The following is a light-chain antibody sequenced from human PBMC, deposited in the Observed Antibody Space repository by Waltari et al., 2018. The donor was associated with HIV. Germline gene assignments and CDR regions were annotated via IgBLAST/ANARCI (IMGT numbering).Light chain of an antibody. CDR2: ENN. CDR1: SSNLGNNY. J-gene: IGLJ2*01. CDR3: GTWDTSLSAVL. V-gene: IGLV1-51*02. Sequence: QSVLTQPPSLSAAPGQKVTISCTGSSSNLGNNYVSWYQQLPGTTPKLLIYENNKRPSGIPDRFSGSKSGTSATLGVTGLQTGDEADYYCGTWDTSLSAVLFGGGTKLTVL.